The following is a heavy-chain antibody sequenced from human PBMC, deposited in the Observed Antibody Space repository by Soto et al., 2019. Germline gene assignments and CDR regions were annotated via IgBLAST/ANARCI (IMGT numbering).Heavy chain of an antibody. V-gene: IGHV4-31*02. Sequence: HTWKGLEWIGYICYSGSTYYNPSLKSRVTISVDASKNQFSLKLSSVTAADTAVYYCARDTLNIRYDSSVYNGFDTWGQRTLVSVSS. CDR2: ICYSGST. J-gene: IGHJ5*02. D-gene: IGHD3-22*01. CDR3: ARDTLNIRYDSSVYNGFDT.